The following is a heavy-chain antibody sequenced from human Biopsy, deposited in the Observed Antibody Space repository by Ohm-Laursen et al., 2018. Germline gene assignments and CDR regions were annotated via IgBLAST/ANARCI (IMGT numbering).Heavy chain of an antibody. CDR2: IWYDGSIE. J-gene: IGHJ3*02. D-gene: IGHD3-22*01. CDR1: GFSFSTSG. V-gene: IGHV3-33*08. CDR3: ARDRLLYQYDSSGSDI. Sequence: RSLRLSCSASGFSFSTSGMHWVRQAPGKGLEWVAVIWYDGSIEYYVDSVKGRFTISRDNYKNILYLQMNSLRVEDTAVYYCARDRLLYQYDSSGSDIWGQGTVVTVSS.